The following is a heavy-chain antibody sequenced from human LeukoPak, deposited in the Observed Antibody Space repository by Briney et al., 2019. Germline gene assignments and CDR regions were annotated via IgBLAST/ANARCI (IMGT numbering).Heavy chain of an antibody. D-gene: IGHD2-2*01. Sequence: GASVKVSCNVSRYTFTGYYMHWVRQAPGQGLEWMVWINPNSGGTNYAQKFQGRVTMTRDTSISTAYMELSRLKSDDTAVYYCATTFCSSTSCYFGYWGQGTLVTVSS. V-gene: IGHV1-2*02. CDR2: INPNSGGT. CDR3: ATTFCSSTSCYFGY. J-gene: IGHJ4*02. CDR1: RYTFTGYY.